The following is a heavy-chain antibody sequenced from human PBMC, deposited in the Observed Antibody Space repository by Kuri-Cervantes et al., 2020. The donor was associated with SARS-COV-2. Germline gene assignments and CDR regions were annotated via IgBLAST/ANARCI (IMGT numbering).Heavy chain of an antibody. Sequence: LRLSCTVSGCSISSGGYYWSWIRQHPGKGLEWIGYIYYSGSTYYNPSLKSRVTISVDTSKNQFSLKLSSVTAADTAVYYCARVPFWSGYYKDYYYCGMDVWGQGTTVTVSS. J-gene: IGHJ6*02. V-gene: IGHV4-31*03. CDR3: ARVPFWSGYYKDYYYCGMDV. CDR1: GCSISSGGYY. D-gene: IGHD3-3*01. CDR2: IYYSGST.